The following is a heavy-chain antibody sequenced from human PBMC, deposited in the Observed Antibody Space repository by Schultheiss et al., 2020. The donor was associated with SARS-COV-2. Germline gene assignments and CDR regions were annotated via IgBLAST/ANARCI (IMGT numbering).Heavy chain of an antibody. CDR1: TGSISNYY. V-gene: IGHV4-59*01. Sequence: GSLRLSCTVSTGSISNYYWTWIRQPPGKGLEWIGYIDYSGSTNYNPSLKSRVFISRNTPKNQFSLKLRSVTTADTAVYYCARDSEAFDIWGQGTMVTVSS. CDR2: IDYSGST. CDR3: ARDSEAFDI. J-gene: IGHJ3*02.